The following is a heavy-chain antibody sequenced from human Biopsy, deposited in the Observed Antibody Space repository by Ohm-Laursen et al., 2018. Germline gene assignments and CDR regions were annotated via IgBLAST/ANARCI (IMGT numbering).Heavy chain of an antibody. CDR1: GASVKTSGYF. J-gene: IGHJ2*01. Sequence: SETLSLTCCVSGASVKTSGYFWAWIRQRPGKGLEWIGYISYNERTHYNPSLTSRLAISFDTSNNRISLQLRSVSVADTAVYYCVREPKTGTAEAWYFDLWGRDSPVTVPS. D-gene: IGHD3-9*01. CDR3: VREPKTGTAEAWYFDL. V-gene: IGHV4-31*03. CDR2: ISYNERT.